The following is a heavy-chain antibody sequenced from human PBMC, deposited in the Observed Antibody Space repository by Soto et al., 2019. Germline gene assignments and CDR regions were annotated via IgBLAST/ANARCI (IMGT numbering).Heavy chain of an antibody. CDR1: GGSISSYY. V-gene: IGHV4-4*07. CDR3: ERLGGETTAGGADAFDI. J-gene: IGHJ3*02. Sequence: PSETLSLTCTVSGGSISSYYWSWIRQPAGKGLEWIGRIYTSGSTNYNPSLKSRVTMSVDTSKNQFSLKLSFVTAADTTVYYCERLGGETTAGGADAFDIWGQGTMVTVSS. D-gene: IGHD4-17*01. CDR2: IYTSGST.